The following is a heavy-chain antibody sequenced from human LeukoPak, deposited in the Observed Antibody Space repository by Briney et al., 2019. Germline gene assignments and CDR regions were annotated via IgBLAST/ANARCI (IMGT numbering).Heavy chain of an antibody. Sequence: SETLSLTCTVSGVSINTQYWSWVRQPAGKGLEWIGRIYSSGSTNYNTSLMTRLTMSVDTSKNQISLNLHSVTAADTAVYYCARDLIHGSGTYFNPLGYWGLGILVTVSS. J-gene: IGHJ4*02. CDR1: GVSINTQY. CDR2: IYSSGST. V-gene: IGHV4-4*07. CDR3: ARDLIHGSGTYFNPLGY. D-gene: IGHD3-10*01.